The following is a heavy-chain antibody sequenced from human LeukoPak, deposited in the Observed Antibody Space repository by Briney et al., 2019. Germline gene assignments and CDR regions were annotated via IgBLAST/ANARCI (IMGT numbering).Heavy chain of an antibody. Sequence: RAGGSLRLSCAASGFTFSSYSMNWVRQAPGKGLEWVSSISSSSSYIYYADSVKGRFTISRDNAKNSLYLQMNSLRAEDTAVYYCARDPELLWFGELKYYFDYWGQGTLVTVSS. D-gene: IGHD3-10*01. CDR3: ARDPELLWFGELKYYFDY. J-gene: IGHJ4*02. CDR2: ISSSSSYI. V-gene: IGHV3-21*01. CDR1: GFTFSSYS.